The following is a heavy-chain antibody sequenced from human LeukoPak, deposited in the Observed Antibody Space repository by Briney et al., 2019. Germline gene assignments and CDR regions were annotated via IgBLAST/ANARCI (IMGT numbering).Heavy chain of an antibody. Sequence: GGSLRLSCSASGFTFSSFALHWVRQAPGKGLEYVSGISNTGVSTYYADSVTGRFTISRDNSKNTLYLQMGSLRAEDTAIYYCVKDDSYYYDSGIYPYWGQGTLVTVSS. J-gene: IGHJ4*02. D-gene: IGHD3-10*01. CDR2: ISNTGVST. V-gene: IGHV3-64D*06. CDR3: VKDDSYYYDSGIYPY. CDR1: GFTFSSFA.